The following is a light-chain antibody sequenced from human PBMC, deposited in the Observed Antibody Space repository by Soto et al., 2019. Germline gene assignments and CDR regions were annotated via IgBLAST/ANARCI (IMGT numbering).Light chain of an antibody. Sequence: QSVLTQPPSVSGTPGQRVTISCSGSFSNIGSSSVNWYQQFPGTAPKLLMYNDNQWPSGVPDRFSGSRSGTSASLAISGLQSEDEADYFCAAWDVSLNGHYAFGTGTKVPVL. CDR3: AAWDVSLNGHYA. V-gene: IGLV1-44*01. J-gene: IGLJ1*01. CDR2: NDN. CDR1: FSNIGSSS.